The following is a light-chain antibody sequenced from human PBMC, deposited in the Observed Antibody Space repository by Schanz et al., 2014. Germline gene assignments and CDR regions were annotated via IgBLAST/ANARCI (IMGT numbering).Light chain of an antibody. J-gene: IGLJ2*01. V-gene: IGLV2-8*01. CDR3: AAWDDSLSGGV. CDR1: DVGGYNY. CDR2: DVS. Sequence: QSALTQPPSASGSPGQSVTISCTGTDVGGYNYVSWYQRHPGKAPKLMIYDVSKRPSGVPDRFSGSKSGNTASLTVSGLQAEDEADYYCAAWDDSLSGGVFGGGTKLTVL.